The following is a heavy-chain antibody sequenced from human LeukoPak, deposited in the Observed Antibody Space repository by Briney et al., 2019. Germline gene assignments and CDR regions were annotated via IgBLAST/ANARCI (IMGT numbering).Heavy chain of an antibody. CDR3: AKGGLYYYDSSGYFDY. D-gene: IGHD3-22*01. CDR2: ISGSGGST. J-gene: IGHJ4*02. Sequence: GGSLRLSCAASGFTFSSSAMSWVRQAPGKGLEWVSAISGSGGSTYYADSVKGRFTISRDNSKNTLYLQMNSLRAEDTAVYYCAKGGLYYYDSSGYFDYWGQGTLVTVSS. CDR1: GFTFSSSA. V-gene: IGHV3-23*01.